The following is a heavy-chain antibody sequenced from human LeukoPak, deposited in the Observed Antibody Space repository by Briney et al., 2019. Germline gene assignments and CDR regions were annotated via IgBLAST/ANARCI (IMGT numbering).Heavy chain of an antibody. V-gene: IGHV3-48*01. CDR1: GFTFSSYS. Sequence: PGGSLRLSCAASGFTFSSYSMNWVRQAPGKGLEWVSYISSSSSTIYYADSVKGRFTISRDNAKNSLYLQMNSLRAEDTAVYYCARDFKRNGYWGQGTLVTVSS. J-gene: IGHJ4*02. D-gene: IGHD2-8*01. CDR3: ARDFKRNGY. CDR2: ISSSSSTI.